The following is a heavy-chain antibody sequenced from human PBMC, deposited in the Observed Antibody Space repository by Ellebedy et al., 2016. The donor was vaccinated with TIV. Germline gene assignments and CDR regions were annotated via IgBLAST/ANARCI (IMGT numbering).Heavy chain of an antibody. J-gene: IGHJ6*02. Sequence: GESLKISCAASGFTFSSYSMNWVRQAPGKGLEWLSYISSSSSTIFYADSVKGRFTISRDNAKNSLYLQMNSLRAEDTAVYYCARDQSEQWLVLVSYYYYGMDVWGQGTTVTVSS. D-gene: IGHD6-19*01. CDR2: ISSSSSTI. CDR1: GFTFSSYS. V-gene: IGHV3-48*01. CDR3: ARDQSEQWLVLVSYYYYGMDV.